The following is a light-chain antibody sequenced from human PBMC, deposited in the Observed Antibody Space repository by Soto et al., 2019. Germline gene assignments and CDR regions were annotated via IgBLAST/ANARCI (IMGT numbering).Light chain of an antibody. V-gene: IGKV3-11*01. CDR3: QQRSNWIT. CDR2: GAS. Sequence: EILLTQSPGTLSVSPGDRVTLTCRASQSVDINLAWYQQRAGKAPRLLVYGASTKATDMPARFSGSGSGTDFTLTIRSLEPEDFAVYYCQQRSNWITFGQGTRLEIK. J-gene: IGKJ5*01. CDR1: QSVDIN.